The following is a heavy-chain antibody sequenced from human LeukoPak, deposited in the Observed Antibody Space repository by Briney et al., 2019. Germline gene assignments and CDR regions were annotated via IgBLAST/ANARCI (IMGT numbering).Heavy chain of an antibody. D-gene: IGHD6-6*01. CDR2: ISSTSTYI. V-gene: IGHV3-21*01. Sequence: PGGSLRLSCAASGFSFNSYTMNWVRQAPGKGLEWVSSISSTSTYIYYADSLKGRFTISRDNAQYSLFLQMNSLRAEDTAVYYCARDYSSSSFRVLDYYYMDVWGKGTTVTVS. CDR1: GFSFNSYT. J-gene: IGHJ6*03. CDR3: ARDYSSSSFRVLDYYYMDV.